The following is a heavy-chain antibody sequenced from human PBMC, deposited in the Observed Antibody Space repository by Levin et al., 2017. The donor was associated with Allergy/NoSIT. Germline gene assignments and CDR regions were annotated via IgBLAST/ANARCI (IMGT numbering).Heavy chain of an antibody. CDR3: AKNPKPYSSSSGKIFDY. V-gene: IGHV3-23*01. CDR1: GFTFSSYA. J-gene: IGHJ4*02. Sequence: GGSLRLSCAASGFTFSSYAMSWVRQAPGKGLEWVSAISGSGGSTYYADSVKGRFTISSDNSKNTLYLQMSSLRAEDSAVYYCAKNPKPYSSSSGKIFDYWGQGTLVTVSS. D-gene: IGHD6-13*01. CDR2: ISGSGGST.